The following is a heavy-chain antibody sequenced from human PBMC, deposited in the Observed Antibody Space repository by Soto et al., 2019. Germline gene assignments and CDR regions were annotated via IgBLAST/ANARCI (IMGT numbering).Heavy chain of an antibody. V-gene: IGHV4-39*02. Sequence: QLQLQESGPGLVKPSETQSLTCTVTGGCISSSSYYWGWIRQSPGKGLEWIGSIYYSGSTYYNPSLKSRVTISVDTSKNHFSLKLSSVTAADTAVYYCATQEVGGSYVYTFDSWGQGTLVTVSS. CDR1: GGCISSSSYY. CDR3: ATQEVGGSYVYTFDS. CDR2: IYYSGST. J-gene: IGHJ5*01. D-gene: IGHD1-26*01.